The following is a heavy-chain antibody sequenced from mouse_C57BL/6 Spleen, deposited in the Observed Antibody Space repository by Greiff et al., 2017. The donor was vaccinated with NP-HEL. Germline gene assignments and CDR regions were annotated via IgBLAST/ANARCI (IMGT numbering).Heavy chain of an antibody. CDR1: GFTFSDYG. J-gene: IGHJ1*03. CDR2: ISSGSSTI. Sequence: EVQVVESGGGLVKPGGSLKLSCAASGFTFSDYGMHWVRQAPEKGLEWVAYISSGSSTIYYADTVKGRFTISRDNAKNTLFLQMTSLRSEEAAMYYCARPGSYEYFDVWGTGTTVTVSS. V-gene: IGHV5-17*01. CDR3: ARPGSYEYFDV. D-gene: IGHD1-1*02.